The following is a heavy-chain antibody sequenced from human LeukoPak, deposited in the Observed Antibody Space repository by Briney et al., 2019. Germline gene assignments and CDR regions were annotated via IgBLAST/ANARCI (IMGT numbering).Heavy chain of an antibody. Sequence: ASVKVSCKASGGTFSSYAISWVRQATGQGLEWMGWMNPNSGNTGYAQKFQGRVTMTRNTSISTAYMELSSLRSEDTAVYYCARATGRMVRGVIQWYYFDYWGQGTLVTVSS. V-gene: IGHV1-8*02. CDR3: ARATGRMVRGVIQWYYFDY. J-gene: IGHJ4*02. D-gene: IGHD3-10*01. CDR1: GGTFSSYA. CDR2: MNPNSGNT.